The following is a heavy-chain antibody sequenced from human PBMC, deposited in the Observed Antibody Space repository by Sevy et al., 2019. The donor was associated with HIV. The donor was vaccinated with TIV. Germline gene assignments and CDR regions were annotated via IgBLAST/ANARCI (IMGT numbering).Heavy chain of an antibody. J-gene: IGHJ4*02. Sequence: GGSLRLSCVVSGFTFSDYAMCWVRQAPGKGLEWVSSSNDRGRRTDYADFVKGRFTISRDNSKNTVYLQMNSLRAEDTAIYYCARDRSPWGSTGDWGQGTLVTVSS. V-gene: IGHV3-23*01. CDR2: SNDRGRRT. CDR3: ARDRSPWGSTGD. CDR1: GFTFSDYA. D-gene: IGHD3-16*01.